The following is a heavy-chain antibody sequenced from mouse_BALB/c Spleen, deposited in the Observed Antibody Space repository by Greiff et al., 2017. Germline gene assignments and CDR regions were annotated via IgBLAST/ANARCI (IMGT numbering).Heavy chain of an antibody. CDR3: VRDRDYGSSYWYFDV. CDR1: GFSLTSYD. D-gene: IGHD1-1*01. CDR2: IWTGGGT. Sequence: LVESGPGLVAPSQSLSITCTVSGFSLTSYDISWIRQPPGKGLEWLGVIWTGGGTNYNSAFMSRLSISKDNSKSQVFLKMNSLQTDDTAIYYCVRDRDYGSSYWYFDVWGAGTTVTVSS. V-gene: IGHV2-9-2*01. J-gene: IGHJ1*01.